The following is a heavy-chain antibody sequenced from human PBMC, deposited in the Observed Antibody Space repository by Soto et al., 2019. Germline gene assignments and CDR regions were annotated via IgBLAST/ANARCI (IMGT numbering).Heavy chain of an antibody. J-gene: IGHJ6*02. V-gene: IGHV3-9*01. CDR1: GFTFDDYA. CDR3: AKDNHDSSGYYHNYYGMDV. Sequence: SLSCAASGFTFDDYAMHWVRQAPGKGLEWVSGISWNSGSIGYADSVKGRFTLSRDNAKNSLYLQMNSLRAEDTALYYCAKDNHDSSGYYHNYYGMDVWGQGTTVTVSS. CDR2: ISWNSGSI. D-gene: IGHD3-22*01.